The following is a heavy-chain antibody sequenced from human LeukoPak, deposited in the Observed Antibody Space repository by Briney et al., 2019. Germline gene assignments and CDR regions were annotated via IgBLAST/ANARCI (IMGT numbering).Heavy chain of an antibody. CDR1: GYSFTNYW. CDR2: ICPGDSDT. V-gene: IGHV5-51*01. CDR3: ARRFPYCSGGRCYSFDS. J-gene: IGHJ4*02. D-gene: IGHD2-15*01. Sequence: GESLKISCKGSGYSFTNYWIGWVRQLPGKDLEWMGIICPGDSDTRYIPSFQGQVTISVDKSSSTAYLQWSSLTASDTAMYYCARRFPYCSGGRCYSFDSWGQGTLVIVSS.